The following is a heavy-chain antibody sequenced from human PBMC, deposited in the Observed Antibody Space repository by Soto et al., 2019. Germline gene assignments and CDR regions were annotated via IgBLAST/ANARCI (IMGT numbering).Heavy chain of an antibody. CDR1: GGTFSTYS. CDR3: TIGSWSGGVFDI. Sequence: QVQLVQSGAEVKKPGSSVKVSCKDSGGTFSTYSMFWVRQAPGQGLEWMGRIIPMLGVRNYAQRFQDRVTIIADKSTATVHMERSSLRSEDTALYYCTIGSWSGGVFDIWGQGDNGHRLL. CDR2: IIPMLGVR. D-gene: IGHD3-3*01. J-gene: IGHJ3*02. V-gene: IGHV1-69*02.